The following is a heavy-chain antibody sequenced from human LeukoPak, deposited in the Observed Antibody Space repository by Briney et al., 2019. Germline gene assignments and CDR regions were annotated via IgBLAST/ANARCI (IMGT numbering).Heavy chain of an antibody. J-gene: IGHJ6*03. CDR1: GGSISSYY. Sequence: SETLSLTCTVSGGSISSYYWSWIRQPPGKGLEWIGYIYYSGSTNYNPSLKSRVTISVDTSKNQFSLKLSSVTAADTAVYYCVGVAYYYYYMDVWGKGTTVTVSS. D-gene: IGHD3-3*01. V-gene: IGHV4-59*01. CDR2: IYYSGST. CDR3: VGVAYYYYYMDV.